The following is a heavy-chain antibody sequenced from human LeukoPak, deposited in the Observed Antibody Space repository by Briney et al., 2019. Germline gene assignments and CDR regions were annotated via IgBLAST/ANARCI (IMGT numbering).Heavy chain of an antibody. V-gene: IGHV4-34*01. Sequence: SETLSLTCAVYGGSFSGYYWRWIRQPPGKGLEWIGEINHSGRTNYNPSLKSRVTISVDTHKKQFSLKLSSGTAADTAVYYCARINPSGVRKGWFDPWGQGTLVTVSS. D-gene: IGHD2-8*01. CDR3: ARINPSGVRKGWFDP. CDR1: GGSFSGYY. J-gene: IGHJ5*02. CDR2: INHSGRT.